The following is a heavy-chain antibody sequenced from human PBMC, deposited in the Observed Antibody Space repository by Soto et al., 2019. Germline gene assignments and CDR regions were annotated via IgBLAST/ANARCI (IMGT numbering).Heavy chain of an antibody. J-gene: IGHJ4*02. Sequence: EVQLLESRGGLVQPGGSLRLSCAASGFTFSSYAMSWVRQAPGKGLEWVSTTSRSGGSTYYADSVKGRFTISRDNSKNTFYLQMNSLRAEDMAVYYCAKDGGYGSGSYYSDDWGQGTLVTVSS. CDR2: TSRSGGST. V-gene: IGHV3-23*01. CDR1: GFTFSSYA. CDR3: AKDGGYGSGSYYSDD. D-gene: IGHD3-10*01.